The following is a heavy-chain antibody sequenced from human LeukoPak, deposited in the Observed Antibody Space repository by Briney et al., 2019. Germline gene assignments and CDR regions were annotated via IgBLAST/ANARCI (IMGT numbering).Heavy chain of an antibody. CDR2: ISGSDGST. J-gene: IGHJ5*02. CDR1: RFTFRCFA. V-gene: IGHV3-23*01. CDR3: AKARYFCRGASCYKPFDP. Sequence: PGVSVCLYYAASRFTFRCFAMRWVSQGQGNGLKWGSGISGSDGSTYYADSVKSRFTISRDYSKNTLYVQMSRLKAEDTAVYYRAKARYFCRGASCYKPFDPWGQGTRVLVSS. D-gene: IGHD2-15*01.